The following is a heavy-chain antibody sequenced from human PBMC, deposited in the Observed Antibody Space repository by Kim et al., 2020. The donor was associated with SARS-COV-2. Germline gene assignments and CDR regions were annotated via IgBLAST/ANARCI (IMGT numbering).Heavy chain of an antibody. J-gene: IGHJ6*02. CDR1: GYTLTELS. CDR3: ATDGQVPAAILGYYYYGMDV. CDR2: FDPEDGET. Sequence: ASVKVSCKVSGYTLTELSMHWVRQAPGKGLEWMGGFDPEDGETIYAQKFQGRVTMTEDTSTDTAYMELSSLRSEDTAVYYCATDGQVPAAILGYYYYGMDVWGQGTTVTVSS. V-gene: IGHV1-24*01. D-gene: IGHD2-2*02.